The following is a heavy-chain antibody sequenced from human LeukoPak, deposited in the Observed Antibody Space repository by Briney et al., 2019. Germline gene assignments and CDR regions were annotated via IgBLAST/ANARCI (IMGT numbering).Heavy chain of an antibody. Sequence: GGSLRLSCAASGFKFSVYSMNWVRQAPVKGLEWVSYMTSDTRTIYYAVSVQGRFTISRDNAKNSVYLQMDSLRHEDTAVYYCARSVEWSFDYWGQGTLATVSS. CDR2: MTSDTRTI. CDR1: GFKFSVYS. J-gene: IGHJ4*02. CDR3: ARSVEWSFDY. D-gene: IGHD3-3*01. V-gene: IGHV3-48*02.